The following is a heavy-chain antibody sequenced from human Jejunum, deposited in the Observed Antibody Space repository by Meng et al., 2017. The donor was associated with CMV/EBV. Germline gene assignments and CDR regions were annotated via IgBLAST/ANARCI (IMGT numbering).Heavy chain of an antibody. Sequence: LTRQESGPGLVKPSDPLPLTCNVSGGSISSSNYYWAWIRQPPVKGLEWIGSISYRGNTYYSPSLKSRITISLATSNNQFSLRLTSVTAADSAVYYCAIRPLSWFDPWGQGTLVTVSS. V-gene: IGHV4-39*07. CDR2: ISYRGNT. J-gene: IGHJ5*02. CDR3: AIRPLSWFDP. CDR1: GGSISSSNYY.